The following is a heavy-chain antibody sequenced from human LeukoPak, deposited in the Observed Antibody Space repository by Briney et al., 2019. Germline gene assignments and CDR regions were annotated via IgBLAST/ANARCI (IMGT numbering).Heavy chain of an antibody. CDR2: ISSSGSTI. Sequence: PGGSLRLSCAASGFTFTIYEMNWVRQAPGKGLEWVSYISSSGSTIYYADSVKGRFTISRDNAKNSLYLQMNSLRAEDTAVYYCARLGQQLVEGAFDYWGQGTLVTVSS. V-gene: IGHV3-48*03. CDR1: GFTFTIYE. J-gene: IGHJ4*02. D-gene: IGHD6-13*01. CDR3: ARLGQQLVEGAFDY.